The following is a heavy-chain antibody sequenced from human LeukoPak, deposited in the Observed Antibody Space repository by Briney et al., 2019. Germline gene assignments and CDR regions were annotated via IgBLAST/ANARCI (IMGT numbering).Heavy chain of an antibody. CDR2: IYYTGGA. Sequence: PSETLSLTCTVSGGSISRYYWSWIRQPPGTGLEWIGYIYYTGGADYNPSLKSRVSMSVDTSKNQFSLRVNSMTAADTAVYYCARGDFWSGAPTDWGQGTLVTVSS. CDR1: GGSISRYY. V-gene: IGHV4-59*01. CDR3: ARGDFWSGAPTD. D-gene: IGHD3-3*01. J-gene: IGHJ4*02.